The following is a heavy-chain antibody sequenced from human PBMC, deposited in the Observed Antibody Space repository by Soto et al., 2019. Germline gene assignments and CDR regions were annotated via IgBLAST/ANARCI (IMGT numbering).Heavy chain of an antibody. J-gene: IGHJ4*02. CDR2: ISAYNGNT. Sequence: QVQLVQSGAEVKKPGASVKVSCKASGYTFSRYGITWVRQAPGQGLEWMGWISAYNGNTNYAQKIQGRVTMTTDTSTTTAYMELRYLRPEDTAVYYCARGHSDSRGYLFDDWGQGTLVTVSS. V-gene: IGHV1-18*04. CDR3: ARGHSDSRGYLFDD. D-gene: IGHD3-22*01. CDR1: GYTFSRYG.